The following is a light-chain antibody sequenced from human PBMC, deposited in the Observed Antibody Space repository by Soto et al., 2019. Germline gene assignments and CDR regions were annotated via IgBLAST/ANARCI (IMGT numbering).Light chain of an antibody. J-gene: IGKJ4*01. CDR3: QQRSNWPLT. CDR1: QSIGSD. V-gene: IGKV3-11*01. CDR2: DAF. Sequence: EIVLTQSPATLSLSPGERATLSCRASQSIGSDLAWYQQKPGQAPRLLISDAFKRATDIPARFSGSGSGTDFTLTISSLEPEDFAVYYCQQRSNWPLTFGGGTKVEIK.